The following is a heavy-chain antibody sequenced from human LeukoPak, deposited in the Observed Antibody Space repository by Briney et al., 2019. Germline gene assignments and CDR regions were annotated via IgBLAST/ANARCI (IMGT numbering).Heavy chain of an antibody. J-gene: IGHJ2*01. Sequence: PSETLSLTCTVSGGSISSYYWSWIRQPAGKGLEWIGRIYTSGSTNYNPSLKSRVTMLVDTSKNQFSLKLSSVTAADTAVYYCARDSSDSSGYLPSGWYFDLWGRGTLVTVSS. CDR1: GGSISSYY. CDR2: IYTSGST. D-gene: IGHD3-22*01. V-gene: IGHV4-4*07. CDR3: ARDSSDSSGYLPSGWYFDL.